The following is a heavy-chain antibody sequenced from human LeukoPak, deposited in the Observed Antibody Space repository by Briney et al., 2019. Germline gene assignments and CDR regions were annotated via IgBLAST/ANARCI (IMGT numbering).Heavy chain of an antibody. D-gene: IGHD6-19*01. CDR2: ISTSSIYI. J-gene: IGHJ4*02. CDR1: GFTFSSYS. Sequence: PGGSLRLSCAASGFTFSSYSMNWVRQAPGKGLEWVSSISTSSIYIYYADSVKGRFTISRGNAKNSLYLQMNSLRAEDTAVYYCARDEGGWYEDYWGQGTLVTVSS. CDR3: ARDEGGWYEDY. V-gene: IGHV3-21*01.